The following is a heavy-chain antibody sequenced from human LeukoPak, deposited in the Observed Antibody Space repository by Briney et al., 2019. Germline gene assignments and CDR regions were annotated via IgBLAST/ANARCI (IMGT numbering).Heavy chain of an antibody. Sequence: GGSLRLSCAASGFTFSSYGMHWVRQAPGKGLEWVAVIWYDGSNKYYADSVKGRFTISRDNSKNTLYLQMNSLRAEDTAVYYCARGQKKVLTYYFDYWGQGTLVTVSS. CDR3: ARGQKKVLTYYFDY. J-gene: IGHJ4*02. D-gene: IGHD3-9*01. CDR1: GFTFSSYG. V-gene: IGHV3-33*01. CDR2: IWYDGSNK.